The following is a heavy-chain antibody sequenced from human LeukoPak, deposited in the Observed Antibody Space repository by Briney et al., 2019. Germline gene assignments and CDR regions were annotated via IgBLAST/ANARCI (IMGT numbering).Heavy chain of an antibody. V-gene: IGHV1-69*15. D-gene: IGHD3-16*01. CDR2: ITPTFGTT. J-gene: IGHJ3*01. CDR3: ARASQTFGTKYNVFDV. Sequence: ASVKVSCKTSVGAFSDFAIYWMRQAPGHGLEWMGRITPTFGTTNYAQKFEDRVTISLDGPTNTAYMEMSSLRSEDTAVYYCARASQTFGTKYNVFDVWGQGTMIIVSS. CDR1: VGAFSDFA.